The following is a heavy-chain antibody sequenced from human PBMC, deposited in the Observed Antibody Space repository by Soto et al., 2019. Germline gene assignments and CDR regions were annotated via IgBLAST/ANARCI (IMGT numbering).Heavy chain of an antibody. CDR2: INAGHGNT. V-gene: IGHV1-3*01. J-gene: IGHJ4*02. D-gene: IGHD6-6*01. CDR3: ARDFVRRDFGGACHYYFDY. Sequence: QVQLVQSGAEVKKPGASVKVSCKASGYTFTSYAMHWVRQAPGQRLEWMGWINAGHGNTKYAQKFQGRVTITRDTSASTAYMELSSLRSEDTAVYYCARDFVRRDFGGACHYYFDYWGQGTMVTVSS. CDR1: GYTFTSYA.